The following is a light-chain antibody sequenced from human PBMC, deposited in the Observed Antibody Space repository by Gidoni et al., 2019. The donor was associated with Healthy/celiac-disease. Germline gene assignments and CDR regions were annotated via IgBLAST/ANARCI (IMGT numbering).Light chain of an antibody. CDR2: DAS. V-gene: IGKV1-5*01. CDR1: QSISSW. Sequence: DLQMTQSPSTLSASVGDRVTITCRASQSISSWLAWYQQKPGKAPKLLIYDASSLESGVPSRFSGSGSGTEFTLTISSLQSDDFATYYCQQYNSYSPEYTFGQGTKLEIK. J-gene: IGKJ2*01. CDR3: QQYNSYSPEYT.